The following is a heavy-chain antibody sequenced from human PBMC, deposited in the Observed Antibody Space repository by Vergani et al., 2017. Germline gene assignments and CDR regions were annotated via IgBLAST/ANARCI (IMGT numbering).Heavy chain of an antibody. V-gene: IGHV4-38-2*01. CDR3: AVRPRVNLVGGEIVTKRTFDY. D-gene: IGHD3-10*01. CDR1: GYSITSGYY. CDR2: IYHTGSA. Sequence: QVQLQESGPGLLKPSETLSLTCSVSGYSITSGYYWGWIRQPPGRGLEWIGSIYHTGSAYYNPSLKSRVTVSVDASMNQVSLKLNSVTAADTAVYYCAVRPRVNLVGGEIVTKRTFDYWSQGSLVTVSS. J-gene: IGHJ4*02.